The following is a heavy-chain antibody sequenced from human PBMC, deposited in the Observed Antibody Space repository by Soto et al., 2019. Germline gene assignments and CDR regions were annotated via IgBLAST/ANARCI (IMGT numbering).Heavy chain of an antibody. V-gene: IGHV3-30*18. CDR1: GFTFSSYG. CDR3: AKDRRGYDFWSGTENYYYYYGMDV. J-gene: IGHJ6*02. CDR2: ISYDGSNK. Sequence: EGSLRLSCAASGFTFSSYGMHWVRQAPGKGLGWVAVISYDGSNKYYADSVKGRFTISRDNSKNTLYLQMNSLRAEDTAVYYCAKDRRGYDFWSGTENYYYYYGMDVWGQGTTVTVSS. D-gene: IGHD3-3*01.